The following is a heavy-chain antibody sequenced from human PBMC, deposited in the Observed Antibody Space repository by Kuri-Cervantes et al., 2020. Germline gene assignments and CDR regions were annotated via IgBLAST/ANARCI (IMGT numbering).Heavy chain of an antibody. J-gene: IGHJ4*02. D-gene: IGHD4-17*01. V-gene: IGHV3-23*01. CDR3: AKGIFDEYGDYGAPDY. CDR1: GFTLSDYA. Sequence: GGSLRLSCAASGFTLSDYAMTWVRQAPGGGLEWVSSISGSGNNIYYAYSVKGRFTISRDNSKNTLYLQMNSPRAEDTAVYYCAKGIFDEYGDYGAPDYWGQGTLVTVSS. CDR2: ISGSGNNI.